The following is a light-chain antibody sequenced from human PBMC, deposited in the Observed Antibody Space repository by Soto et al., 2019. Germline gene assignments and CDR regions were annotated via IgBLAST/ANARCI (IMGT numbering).Light chain of an antibody. CDR2: DVT. Sequence: QSVLTQPRSVSGSPGQSVTISCTATSSDLIGYNFVSWYQHHPGTAPKLVIYDVTERPSGVPDRFSGSRSGNTAYLTISGLRAGDEADYHCCSYAGSYVFGSGTKVTVL. J-gene: IGLJ1*01. CDR1: SSDLIGYNF. V-gene: IGLV2-11*01. CDR3: CSYAGSYV.